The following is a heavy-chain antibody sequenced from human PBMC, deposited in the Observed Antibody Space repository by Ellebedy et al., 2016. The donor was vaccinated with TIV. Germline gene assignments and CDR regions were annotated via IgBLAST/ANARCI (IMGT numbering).Heavy chain of an antibody. D-gene: IGHD3-10*01. Sequence: MPSETLSLTCTVSGGSISTGDYYWSWIRQPPGKGLEWLGYIYYSGSTFYNPSLKSRLTISLDTSQNHLSLKLSSVTAADTAMYYCARGGVDRPHALDIWGQGTVVTVSS. J-gene: IGHJ3*02. CDR2: IYYSGST. CDR1: GGSISTGDYY. V-gene: IGHV4-30-4*01. CDR3: ARGGVDRPHALDI.